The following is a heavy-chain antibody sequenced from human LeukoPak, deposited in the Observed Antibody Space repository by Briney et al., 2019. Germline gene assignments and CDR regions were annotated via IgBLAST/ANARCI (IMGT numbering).Heavy chain of an antibody. CDR1: GFTFSDYY. J-gene: IGHJ4*02. CDR2: ISGSGGST. V-gene: IGHV3-23*01. Sequence: PGGSLRLSCAASGFTFSDYYMSWIRQAPGKGLEWVSAISGSGGSTYYADSVKGRFTISRDNSKNTLYLQMNSLRAEDTAVYYCAKDSYYYDSSPGYWGQGTLVTVSS. CDR3: AKDSYYYDSSPGY. D-gene: IGHD3-22*01.